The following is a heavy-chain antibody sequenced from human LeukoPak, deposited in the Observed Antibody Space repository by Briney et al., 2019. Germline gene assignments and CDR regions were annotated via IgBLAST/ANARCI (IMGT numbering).Heavy chain of an antibody. J-gene: IGHJ2*01. CDR2: VYSSGAT. CDR3: ARERGYSGSGSRYFDL. Sequence: SETLSLTSTISGGSIFSYYWSWIRQPPGKELEWIGYVYSSGATYYNPSLESRFTISVDTSRKQFSLRLNSVTAADTAVYYCARERGYSGSGSRYFDLWGRGTLVTVSS. CDR1: GGSIFSYY. D-gene: IGHD3-10*01. V-gene: IGHV4-59*01.